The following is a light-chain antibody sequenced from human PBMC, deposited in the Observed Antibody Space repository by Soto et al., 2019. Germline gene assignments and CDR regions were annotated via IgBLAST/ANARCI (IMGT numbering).Light chain of an antibody. CDR1: SSDVGGYNY. CDR3: TSYTSSSTSCV. V-gene: IGLV2-14*01. Sequence: QSVLTQRASVSGSPGQSITISCTGTSSDVGGYNYVSWYQQHPGKAPKLMVYEVSNRPSGVSNRFSGSKSGNTASLTISGLQAEDEADYYCTSYTSSSTSCVFGTGTKVTVL. J-gene: IGLJ1*01. CDR2: EVS.